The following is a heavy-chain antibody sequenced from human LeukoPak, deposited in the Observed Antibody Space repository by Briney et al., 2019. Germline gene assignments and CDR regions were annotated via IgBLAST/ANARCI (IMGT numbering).Heavy chain of an antibody. Sequence: GGSLRLSCAASGFTFSSYAMSWVRQAPGKGLEWVSAISGSGGSTYYADSVKGRFTISRDNPKNTLYLQMNSLRAEDTAVYYCAKDLSMVRGEKPNYWGQGTLVTVSS. V-gene: IGHV3-23*01. CDR3: AKDLSMVRGEKPNY. J-gene: IGHJ4*02. CDR2: ISGSGGST. D-gene: IGHD3-10*01. CDR1: GFTFSSYA.